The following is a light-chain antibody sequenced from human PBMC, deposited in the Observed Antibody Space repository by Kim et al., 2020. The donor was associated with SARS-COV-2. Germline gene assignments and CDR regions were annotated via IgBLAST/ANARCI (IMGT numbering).Light chain of an antibody. CDR2: GAS. V-gene: IGKV3-15*01. J-gene: IGKJ5*01. CDR1: QSVSSS. CDR3: QQYNNWIT. Sequence: SVSPGERATLSCRASQSVSSSLAWYQQKPGQAPRLLIYGASTRATGIPARFSGSGSGTEFTLTISSPQSEDLAVYYCQQYNNWITFGQGTRLEIK.